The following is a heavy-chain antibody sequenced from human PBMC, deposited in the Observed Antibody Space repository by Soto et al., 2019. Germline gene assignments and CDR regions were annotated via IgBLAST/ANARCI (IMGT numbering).Heavy chain of an antibody. CDR3: AKMTSSSYGRYYGMDV. D-gene: IGHD5-18*01. CDR2: LSDTGVSP. J-gene: IGHJ6*02. Sequence: GGSLRLSCAASGFTFSSYAMSWVRQAPGKGLEWVSALSDTGVSPYYADSVKGRFITSRDNSKNTLFLQMNSLRAEDTAVYHCAKMTSSSYGRYYGMDVWGQGTKVTV. CDR1: GFTFSSYA. V-gene: IGHV3-23*01.